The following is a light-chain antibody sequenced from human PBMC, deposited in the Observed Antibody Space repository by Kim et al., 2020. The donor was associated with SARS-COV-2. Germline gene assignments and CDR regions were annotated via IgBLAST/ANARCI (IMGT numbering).Light chain of an antibody. Sequence: QSALTQPRSVSGSPGQSVTISCTGTSSDVGGYDYVSWYQQHPGRAPKLIIYNVSKRPSGVPDRFSGSKSGNTASLTISGLQAEDEADYYCCSYAGGYTHVVFGGGTQLTVL. V-gene: IGLV2-11*01. CDR2: NVS. CDR3: CSYAGGYTHVV. CDR1: SSDVGGYDY. J-gene: IGLJ2*01.